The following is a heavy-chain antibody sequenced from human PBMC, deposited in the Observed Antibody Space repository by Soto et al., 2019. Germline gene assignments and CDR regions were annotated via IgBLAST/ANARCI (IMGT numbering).Heavy chain of an antibody. V-gene: IGHV3-72*01. D-gene: IGHD3-22*01. CDR2: TRDKANSYTT. J-gene: IGHJ4*02. CDR1: GFTVSDHR. Sequence: EVQLVESGGGLVQPGGSLRLSCAASGFTVSDHRMDWVRQAPGEGLEWVARTRDKANSYTTEYAASVKGRFTISRDDSKNSVYMQMNSLKTEDTAVYYCARGDTSGCVAYWGQGTLVTVSS. CDR3: ARGDTSGCVAY.